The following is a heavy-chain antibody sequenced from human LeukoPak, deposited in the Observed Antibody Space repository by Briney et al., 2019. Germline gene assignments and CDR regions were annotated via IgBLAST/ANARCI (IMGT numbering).Heavy chain of an antibody. V-gene: IGHV1-2*02. D-gene: IGHD3-22*01. CDR1: GYTFTGYY. CDR3: ARGYYDSSGYLIDY. CDR2: INPNSGGT. J-gene: IGHJ4*02. Sequence: ASVKVSCKASGYTFTGYYMHWVRQAPGQGLEWMGWINPNSGGTNYAQKFQGRVTMTRDTSISTAYMELSRLRSDDTAVYYCARGYYDSSGYLIDYWGQGTLVTVSS.